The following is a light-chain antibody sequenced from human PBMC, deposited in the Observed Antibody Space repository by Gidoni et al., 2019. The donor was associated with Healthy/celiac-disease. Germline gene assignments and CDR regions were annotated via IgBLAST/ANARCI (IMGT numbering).Light chain of an antibody. V-gene: IGKV3-11*01. CDR2: DAS. CDR1: QSVSSY. J-gene: IGKJ4*01. CDR3: QQRSNWPPKLT. Sequence: EIVLTQSPATLSLSPGERATLSCRARQSVSSYLAWYQQTPGQAPRLLIYDASNRATGIPARFSGSGSGTDFTLTISSLEPEDFAVYYCQQRSNWPPKLTFGGGTKVEIK.